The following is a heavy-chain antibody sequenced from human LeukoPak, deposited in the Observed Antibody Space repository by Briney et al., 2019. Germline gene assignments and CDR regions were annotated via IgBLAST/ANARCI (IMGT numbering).Heavy chain of an antibody. CDR1: GGSFSGYY. CDR2: INHSGST. CDR3: AREDYDSSGLYY. J-gene: IGHJ4*02. V-gene: IGHV4-34*01. D-gene: IGHD3-22*01. Sequence: SETLSLTCAVYGGSFSGYYWSWIRQPPGKGLEWIGEINHSGSTNYNPSLKSRVTMSVDTSKNQFSLKLSSVTAADTAVYYCAREDYDSSGLYYWGQGTLVTVSS.